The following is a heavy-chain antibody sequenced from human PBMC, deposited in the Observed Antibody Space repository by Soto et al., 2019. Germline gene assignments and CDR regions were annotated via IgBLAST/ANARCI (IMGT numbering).Heavy chain of an antibody. CDR2: IYYSGST. Sequence: TLSLACPVSGDSISSGGYYWTWIRQHPGKGLEWIGYIYYSGSTYYNPSLKSRVTISVDTSKNQLSLKLSSVTAADTAVYYCARSVFPWGQGTLVTSPQ. J-gene: IGHJ5*02. CDR1: GDSISSGGYY. V-gene: IGHV4-31*03. CDR3: ARSVFP.